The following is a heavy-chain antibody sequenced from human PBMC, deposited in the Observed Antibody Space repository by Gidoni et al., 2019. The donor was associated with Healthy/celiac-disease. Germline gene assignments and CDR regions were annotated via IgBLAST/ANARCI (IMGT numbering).Heavy chain of an antibody. CDR3: ARDWGGITMIVVVSGMDV. V-gene: IGHV3-33*01. CDR1: VFTFSSYG. CDR2: IWYDGSNK. D-gene: IGHD3-22*01. Sequence: QVQLVESGGGVVQPGRALRLSCAASVFTFSSYGMHWVRQAPGKGLEWVAVIWYDGSNKYYADSVKGRFTISRDNSKNTLYLQMNSLRAEDTAVYYCARDWGGITMIVVVSGMDVWGQGTTVTVSS. J-gene: IGHJ6*02.